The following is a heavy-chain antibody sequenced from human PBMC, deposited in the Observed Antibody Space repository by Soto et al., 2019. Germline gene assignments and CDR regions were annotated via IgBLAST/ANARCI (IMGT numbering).Heavy chain of an antibody. CDR3: AGDELFRITFGGVIVR. CDR2: ISYDGSNK. J-gene: IGHJ4*02. CDR1: GFTFSSYA. V-gene: IGHV3-30-3*01. Sequence: QVQLVESGGGVVQPGRSLRLSCAASGFTFSSYAMHWVRQAPGKGLEWVAVISYDGSNKYYADSVKGRFTISRDNSKNTLYLQMNSLRAEDTAVYYCAGDELFRITFGGVIVRWGQGTLVTVFS. D-gene: IGHD3-16*02.